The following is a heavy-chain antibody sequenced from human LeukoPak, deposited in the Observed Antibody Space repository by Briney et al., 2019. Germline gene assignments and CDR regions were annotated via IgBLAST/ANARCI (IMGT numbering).Heavy chain of an antibody. J-gene: IGHJ4*02. V-gene: IGHV4-39*07. CDR3: ARDRYYYDSSGYPFDY. CDR2: IYYSGSI. D-gene: IGHD3-22*01. CDR1: GGSISSSSYY. Sequence: PETLSLTCTVSGGSISSSSYYWGWIRQPPGKGLEWIGSIYYSGSIYYNPSLKSRVTISVDTSKNQFSLKLSSVTAADTAVYYCARDRYYYDSSGYPFDYWGQGTLVTVSS.